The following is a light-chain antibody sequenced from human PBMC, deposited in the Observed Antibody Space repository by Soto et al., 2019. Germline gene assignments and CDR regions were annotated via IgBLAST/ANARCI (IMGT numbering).Light chain of an antibody. Sequence: QTVVTQETSLSVSPGGTVTLTCGLTSGSVSTTYYPSWYQQTPGQAPRTLIYSTNIRSSGVPDRFSGSILGNKAALTIAGAQADDESDYHCMLYMGGGLVVFGGGTKLTVL. CDR1: SGSVSTTYY. J-gene: IGLJ2*01. V-gene: IGLV8-61*01. CDR2: STN. CDR3: MLYMGGGLVV.